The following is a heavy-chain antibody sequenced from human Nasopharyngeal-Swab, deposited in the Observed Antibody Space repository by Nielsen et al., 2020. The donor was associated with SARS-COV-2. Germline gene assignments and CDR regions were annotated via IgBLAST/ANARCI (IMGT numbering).Heavy chain of an antibody. J-gene: IGHJ4*02. CDR1: GFSFSTFW. CDR2: INTDGRRT. CDR3: ERGLGGFGGY. V-gene: IGHV3-74*01. D-gene: IGHD4-23*01. Sequence: GESLKISCAASGFSFSTFWMNWVRQVPGEGLVWVSRINTDGRRTNYAESVKGRFTISRDNVKNMLYLQMNNLRPEDTAVYYCERGLGGFGGYWGQGTLVTVSS.